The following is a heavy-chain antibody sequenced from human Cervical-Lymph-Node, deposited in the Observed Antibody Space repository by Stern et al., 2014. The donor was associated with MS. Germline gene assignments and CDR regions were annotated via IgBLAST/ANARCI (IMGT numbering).Heavy chain of an antibody. D-gene: IGHD5-24*01. CDR3: AREMAIINDY. CDR1: GFTFSSCP. Sequence: VQLEESGGGVVQPGRSLRLSCAASGFTFSSCPMHWVRQAPGKGLEWVAAISYDGSNKYYADSVKGRFTISRDNSKSTLYLQMNSLRNEDRAVYYCAREMAIINDYWGQGALVTVSS. J-gene: IGHJ4*02. V-gene: IGHV3-30-3*01. CDR2: ISYDGSNK.